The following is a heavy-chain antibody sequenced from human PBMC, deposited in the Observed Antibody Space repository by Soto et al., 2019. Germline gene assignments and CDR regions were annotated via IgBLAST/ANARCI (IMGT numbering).Heavy chain of an antibody. CDR2: IYYSGST. J-gene: IGHJ5*02. V-gene: IGHV4-59*01. CDR3: ARARAAAGTPWFDP. Sequence: KPSETLSLTCTVSGGSISSYYWSWIRQPPGKGLEWIGYIYYSGSTNYNPSLKSRVTISVDTSKNQFSLKLCSVTAADTAVYYCARARAAAGTPWFDPWGQGTLVTVSS. CDR1: GGSISSYY. D-gene: IGHD6-13*01.